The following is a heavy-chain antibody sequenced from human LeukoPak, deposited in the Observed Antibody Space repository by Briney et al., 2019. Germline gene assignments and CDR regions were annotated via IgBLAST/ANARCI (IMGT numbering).Heavy chain of an antibody. CDR2: INPNSGGT. V-gene: IGHV1-2*06. Sequence: ASVKVSCKASGYTFIGYYMHWVRQAPGQGLEWKGRINPNSGGTNYAQKFQGRVTMTRDTSISTAYMELSRLRSDDTAVYYCASWSRYSSSFDYWGQGTLVTVSS. CDR3: ASWSRYSSSFDY. CDR1: GYTFIGYY. J-gene: IGHJ4*02. D-gene: IGHD6-13*01.